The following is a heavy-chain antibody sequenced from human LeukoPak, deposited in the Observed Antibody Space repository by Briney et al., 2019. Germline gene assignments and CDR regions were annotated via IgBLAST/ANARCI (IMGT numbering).Heavy chain of an antibody. CDR1: GFTFSSYG. CDR3: AKDQEDIVVVPAALHFYYYYYMDV. V-gene: IGHV3-30*02. CDR2: IRYDGSNK. J-gene: IGHJ6*03. Sequence: PGGSLRLSCAASGFTFSSYGMHWVRQAPGKGLEWVAFIRYDGSNKYYADSVKGRFTISRDNSKNTLYLQMNSLRAEDTAVYYCAKDQEDIVVVPAALHFYYYYYMDVWGKGTTVTISS. D-gene: IGHD2-2*01.